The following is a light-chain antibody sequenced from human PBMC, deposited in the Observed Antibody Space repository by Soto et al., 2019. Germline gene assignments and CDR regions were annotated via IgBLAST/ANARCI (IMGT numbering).Light chain of an antibody. J-gene: IGKJ1*01. Sequence: IASTGCPCIPSSSPGERATPSCSPSQTVSSSYLAWHQQEPGQSPRLLIYGASRRATGIPDRFSGSGPGTDFTLTISRLEPEDFAVYYCQQYGSSRRTFGQGTKVDIK. CDR3: QQYGSSRRT. V-gene: IGKV3-20*01. CDR2: GAS. CDR1: QTVSSSY.